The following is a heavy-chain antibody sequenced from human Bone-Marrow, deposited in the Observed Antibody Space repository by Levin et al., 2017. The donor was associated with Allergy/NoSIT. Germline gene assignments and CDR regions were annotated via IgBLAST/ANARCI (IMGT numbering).Heavy chain of an antibody. V-gene: IGHV3-74*01. CDR3: AGDLSGRNDY. Sequence: PGGSLRLSCAASGFTFSSWWMHWVRQVPGKGLVWVSRTNEDGSITDYADSAKGRSTISRDNGKNTLYLQMNSLRVEDTAVYYCAGDLSGRNDYWGPGTLVTVSS. CDR2: TNEDGSIT. J-gene: IGHJ4*02. D-gene: IGHD3-3*01. CDR1: GFTFSSWW.